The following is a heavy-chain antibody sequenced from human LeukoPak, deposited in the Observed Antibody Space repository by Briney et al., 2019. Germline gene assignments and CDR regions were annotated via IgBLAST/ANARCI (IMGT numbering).Heavy chain of an antibody. CDR3: VRDVRSGRKNYFDY. CDR2: TRNKANSYTT. J-gene: IGHJ4*02. CDR1: GFTFSDHY. V-gene: IGHV3-72*01. Sequence: GGSLRLSCAASGFTFSDHYMDWVRQAPGKGLEWVGRTRNKANSYTTEYAASVKGRFTISRDDSQNSLYLQMNSLKTEDTAVYYCVRDVRSGRKNYFDYWGQGTLVTVSS. D-gene: IGHD1-26*01.